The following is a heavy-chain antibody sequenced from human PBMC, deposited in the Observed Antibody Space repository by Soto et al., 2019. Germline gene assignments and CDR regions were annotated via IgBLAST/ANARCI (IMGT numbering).Heavy chain of an antibody. CDR1: GFTFSSYG. D-gene: IGHD3-10*01. V-gene: IGHV3-33*01. CDR3: ARDKGDYYGSGSQAYYYYYYMDV. J-gene: IGHJ6*03. Sequence: GGSLRLSCAASGFTFSSYGMHWVRQAPGKGLEWVAVIWYDGSNKYYADSVKGRFTISRDNSKNTLYLQMNSLRAEDTAVYYCARDKGDYYGSGSQAYYYYYYMDVWGKGTTVTVSS. CDR2: IWYDGSNK.